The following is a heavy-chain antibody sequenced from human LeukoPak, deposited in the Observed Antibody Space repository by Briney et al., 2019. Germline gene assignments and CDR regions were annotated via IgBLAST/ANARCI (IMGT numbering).Heavy chain of an antibody. CDR3: ASRRYSGYDSHFDY. J-gene: IGHJ4*02. CDR1: GFIFKKYW. CDR2: IKEDGSEK. D-gene: IGHD5-12*01. Sequence: GESLRLSCAASGFIFKKYWMNWVRQVPGKGLECLANIKEDGSEKYYVDSVKGRFTISRDNAKNSLYLQMNSLRAEDTAVYYCASRRYSGYDSHFDYWGQGTLVTVSS. V-gene: IGHV3-7*01.